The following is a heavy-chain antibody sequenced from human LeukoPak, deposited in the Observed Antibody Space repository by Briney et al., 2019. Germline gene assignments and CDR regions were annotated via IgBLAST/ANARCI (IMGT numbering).Heavy chain of an antibody. J-gene: IGHJ4*02. CDR2: ISAYNGNT. V-gene: IGHV1-18*01. CDR1: GYTFTSYG. Sequence: GASVKVSCKASGYTFTSYGISWVRQAPGQGLEWMGWISAYNGNTNYAQKLLGRVTMTTDTSTSTAYMELRNLRSDDTAVYYCARDGTYSSSWYPLLDYWGQGTLVTVSS. D-gene: IGHD6-13*01. CDR3: ARDGTYSSSWYPLLDY.